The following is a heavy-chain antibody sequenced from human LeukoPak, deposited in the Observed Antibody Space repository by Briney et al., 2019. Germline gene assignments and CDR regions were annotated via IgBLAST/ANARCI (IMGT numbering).Heavy chain of an antibody. Sequence: GGSLRLSCAASGFTFSSYAMHWVRQAPGKGLEWVGRIKSKTDGGTTDYAAPVKGRFTISRDDSKNTLYLQMNSLKTEDTAVYYCTTGSGRRYFDYWGQGTLVTVSS. CDR3: TTGSGRRYFDY. CDR2: IKSKTDGGTT. J-gene: IGHJ4*02. CDR1: GFTFSSYA. D-gene: IGHD3-3*01. V-gene: IGHV3-15*01.